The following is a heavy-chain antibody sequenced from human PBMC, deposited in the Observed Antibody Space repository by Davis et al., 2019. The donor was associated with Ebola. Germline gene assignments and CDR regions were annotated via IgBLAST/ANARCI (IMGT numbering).Heavy chain of an antibody. V-gene: IGHV3-21*01. Sequence: GESLKISCAASGFTFSSYSMNWVRQAPGKGLEWVSSISSSSSYIYYADSVKGRFTISRDNAKNSLYLQMNSLRAEDTAVYYCARVLVSYYDFWSGYFEDYYYYGMDVWGQGTTVTVSS. CDR3: ARVLVSYYDFWSGYFEDYYYYGMDV. CDR1: GFTFSSYS. D-gene: IGHD3-3*01. J-gene: IGHJ6*02. CDR2: ISSSSSYI.